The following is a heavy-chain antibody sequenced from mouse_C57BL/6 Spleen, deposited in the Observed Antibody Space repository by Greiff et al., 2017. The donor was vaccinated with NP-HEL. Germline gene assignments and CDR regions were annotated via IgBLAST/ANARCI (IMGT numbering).Heavy chain of an antibody. D-gene: IGHD2-1*01. CDR3: ARGGGNYDFDV. CDR1: GYTFTSYW. J-gene: IGHJ1*03. Sequence: VQLQQPGAELVKPGASVKLSCKASGYTFTSYWMQWVKQRPGQGLEWIGEIDPSDSYTNYNQKFKGKATLTVDTSSSTAYMQRSSLTSEDSAVYYCARGGGNYDFDVWGTGTTVTVSS. CDR2: IDPSDSYT. V-gene: IGHV1-50*01.